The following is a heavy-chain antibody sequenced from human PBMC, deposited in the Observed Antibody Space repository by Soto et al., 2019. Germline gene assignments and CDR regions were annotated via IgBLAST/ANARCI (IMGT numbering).Heavy chain of an antibody. Sequence: EVQLVESGGGVVQPGRSLRLSCAASGFTFDDYAMHWVRQAPGKGLEWVSGISWSSGSIEYGDSVRGRFTISRDNAKNSLYLQMNSLRPEDTALYFCAKSHIVATLSPANFDYWGQGILVTVSS. CDR3: AKSHIVATLSPANFDY. J-gene: IGHJ4*02. V-gene: IGHV3-9*01. CDR2: ISWSSGSI. D-gene: IGHD5-12*01. CDR1: GFTFDDYA.